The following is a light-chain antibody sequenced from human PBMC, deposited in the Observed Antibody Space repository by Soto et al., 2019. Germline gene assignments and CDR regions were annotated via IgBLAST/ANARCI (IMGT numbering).Light chain of an antibody. CDR3: QQHHNWPWT. CDR2: GAS. Sequence: ETVLTQSPATLSLSPGETATLSCRASQRVTNNLAWYQWKLGQPPRLLIYGASTRATGIPVRFRGSGSGTEFILTISSLQSEDSAVYYCQQHHNWPWTFGQGTRVELK. CDR1: QRVTNN. J-gene: IGKJ1*01. V-gene: IGKV3-15*01.